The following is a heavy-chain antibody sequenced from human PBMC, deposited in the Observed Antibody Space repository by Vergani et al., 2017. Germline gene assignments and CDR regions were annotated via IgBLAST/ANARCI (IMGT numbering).Heavy chain of an antibody. V-gene: IGHV4-34*01. J-gene: IGHJ6*03. Sequence: QVQLQQWGGGLLKPSETLSLTCVVNAGSFTSYHWTWIRQSPGEGLEWVGDIDHTGRPDYNPSLKSRLTMSVDKSRNQFSLTLNSVTATDTAIYFCARVKTETNGHLYYYYYMDVWGQGTAVTVS. CDR3: ARVKTETNGHLYYYYYMDV. D-gene: IGHD2-8*01. CDR2: IDHTGRP. CDR1: AGSFTSYH.